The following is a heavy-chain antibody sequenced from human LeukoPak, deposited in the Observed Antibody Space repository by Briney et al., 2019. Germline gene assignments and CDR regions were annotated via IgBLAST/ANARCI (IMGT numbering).Heavy chain of an antibody. CDR2: IYTSGST. V-gene: IGHV4-4*07. J-gene: IGHJ3*02. D-gene: IGHD2-2*01. CDR3: ARDYSAAQGDDAFDI. Sequence: SGTLSLTCTVSGGSISSYYWSWIRQPAGKGLEWIGRIYTSGSTNYNPSLKSQVTMSVDTSKNQFSLKLSSVTAADTAVYYCARDYSAAQGDDAFDIWGQETMVTVSS. CDR1: GGSISSYY.